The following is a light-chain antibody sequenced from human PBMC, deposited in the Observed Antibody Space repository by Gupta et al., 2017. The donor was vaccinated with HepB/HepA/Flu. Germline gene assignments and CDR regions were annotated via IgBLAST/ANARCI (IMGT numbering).Light chain of an antibody. CDR1: QYISNY. Sequence: DIQMTQSPSSLFASVGDRVTITCRASQYISNYLNWYQKKPGRAPNLLISGASGLQNGVPSRFSGRGSETEFTLTIRSLQPEDFATYYCQQTYRTPPTFGRGPHVAIK. J-gene: IGKJ4*01. CDR2: GAS. CDR3: QQTYRTPPT. V-gene: IGKV1-39*01.